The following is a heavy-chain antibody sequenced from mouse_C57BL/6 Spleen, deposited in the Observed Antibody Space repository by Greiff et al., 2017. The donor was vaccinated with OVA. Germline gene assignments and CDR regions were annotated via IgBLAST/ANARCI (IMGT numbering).Heavy chain of an antibody. D-gene: IGHD1-1*01. CDR3: ARGGDYYGSSYRFAY. J-gene: IGHJ3*01. CDR2: ISYDGSN. CDR1: GYSITSGYY. V-gene: IGHV3-6*01. Sequence: EVHLVESGPGLVKPSQSLSLTCSVTGYSITSGYYWNWIRQFPGNKLEWMGYISYDGSNNYNPSLKNRISITRATSKNQFFLKLNSVTTEDTATYYCARGGDYYGSSYRFAYWGKGTLVTVSA.